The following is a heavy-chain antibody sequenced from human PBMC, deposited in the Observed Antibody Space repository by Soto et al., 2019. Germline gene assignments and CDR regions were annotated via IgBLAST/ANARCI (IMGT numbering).Heavy chain of an antibody. Sequence: QVQLVESGGGVVQPGRSLRLSCVASGFTFSNYGLHWVRQAPGKGLEWVAIIWHDGKNKDYADSVKGRFTVSRDNSQNALYLQMHSLTAGDTAVYHGARGPGKDEAIDYWGPGTLVTVSS. CDR1: GFTFSNYG. V-gene: IGHV3-33*01. CDR2: IWHDGKNK. J-gene: IGHJ4*02. CDR3: ARGPGKDEAIDY.